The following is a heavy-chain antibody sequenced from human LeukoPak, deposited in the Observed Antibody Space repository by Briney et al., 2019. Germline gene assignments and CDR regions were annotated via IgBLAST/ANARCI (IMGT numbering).Heavy chain of an antibody. D-gene: IGHD3-10*01. Sequence: SVKVSCKASGGTFGSYAISWVRQAPGQGLEWMGRITPILGIANYVQKFQGRVTITADRSTNTAYMELSSLRSQDTAVYYCARPVRGSGSPNDAFDIWGQGTTVTVSS. J-gene: IGHJ3*02. CDR3: ARPVRGSGSPNDAFDI. CDR2: ITPILGIA. V-gene: IGHV1-69*04. CDR1: GGTFGSYA.